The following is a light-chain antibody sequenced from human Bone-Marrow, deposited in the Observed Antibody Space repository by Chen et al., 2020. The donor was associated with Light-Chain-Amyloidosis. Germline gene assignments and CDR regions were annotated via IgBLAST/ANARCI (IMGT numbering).Light chain of an antibody. V-gene: IGLV3-25*03. J-gene: IGLJ2*01. CDR1: DLPTKY. CDR2: RDT. Sequence: SYQLTQPPSVTVPPRQTASITCSGDDLPTKYAYWYQQKPGQAPVLVIHRDTERPSGISERFSGSSSGTTATLTISGVQAEDEADYHCQSADSSGTYEVIFGGGTKLTVL. CDR3: QSADSSGTYEVI.